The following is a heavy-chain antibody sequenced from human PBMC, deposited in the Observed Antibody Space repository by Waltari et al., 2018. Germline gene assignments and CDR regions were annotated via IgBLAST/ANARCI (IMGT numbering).Heavy chain of an antibody. J-gene: IGHJ4*02. Sequence: QVQLQESGPGLVKPSETLSLTCTVSGGSISSYYWSWIRQPPGKGLEWIGYIYYSGSTNYNPSLKSRVTISVDTSKNQFSRKLSSVTAADTAVYYCARGGGGGWPENFDYWGQGTLVTVSS. D-gene: IGHD6-19*01. CDR2: IYYSGST. V-gene: IGHV4-59*01. CDR1: GGSISSYY. CDR3: ARGGGGGWPENFDY.